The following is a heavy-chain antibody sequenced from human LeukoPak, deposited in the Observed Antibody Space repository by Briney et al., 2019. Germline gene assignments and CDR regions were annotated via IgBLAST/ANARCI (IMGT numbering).Heavy chain of an antibody. CDR2: ISGSGGST. CDR3: AKDGMYSSSSSYYFDY. Sequence: GGSLRLSCGASGFIFSSYVMSWVRQAPGKGLEWVSAISGSGGSTYYADSLKGRFTISRDNSRNTLYLQMNSLRAEDTAVYYCAKDGMYSSSSSYYFDYWGQGTLVTVAS. V-gene: IGHV3-23*01. D-gene: IGHD6-6*01. J-gene: IGHJ4*02. CDR1: GFIFSSYV.